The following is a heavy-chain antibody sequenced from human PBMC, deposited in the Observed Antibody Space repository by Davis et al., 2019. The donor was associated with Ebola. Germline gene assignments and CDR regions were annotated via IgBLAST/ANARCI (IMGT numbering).Heavy chain of an antibody. CDR3: ARAAGGYYYYGMDV. CDR2: ISYDGSNK. Sequence: GESLKISCAASGFTFSGSAMHWVRQAPGKGLEWVAVISYDGSNKYYADSVKGRFTISRDNSKNTLYLQMNSLRAEDTAVYYCARAAGGYYYYGMDVWGQGTTVTVSS. CDR1: GFTFSGSA. J-gene: IGHJ6*02. D-gene: IGHD6-25*01. V-gene: IGHV3-30-3*01.